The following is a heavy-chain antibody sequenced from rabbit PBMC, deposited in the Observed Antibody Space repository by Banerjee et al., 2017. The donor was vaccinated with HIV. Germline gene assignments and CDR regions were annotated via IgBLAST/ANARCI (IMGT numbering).Heavy chain of an antibody. CDR1: GFTISSVYW. J-gene: IGHJ3*01. CDR3: ARDTNNHGRLTRLDL. D-gene: IGHD1-1*01. V-gene: IGHV1S45*01. CDR2: INTSSGNT. Sequence: LEESGGGLVKPEGSLTLTCKASGFTISSVYWICWVRQAPGKGLEWIACINTSSGNTVYASWAKGRFTISKTSSTTVTLQMTSLTAADTATYFCARDTNNHGRLTRLDLWGQGTLVTVS.